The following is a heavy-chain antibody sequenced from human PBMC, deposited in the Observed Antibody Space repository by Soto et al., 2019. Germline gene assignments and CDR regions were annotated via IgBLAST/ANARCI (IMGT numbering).Heavy chain of an antibody. CDR2: IDPSDSYT. V-gene: IGHV5-10-1*01. Sequence: PGESLKISCKGSGYSFTSYWISWVRQMPGKGLEWMGRIDPSDSYTNYSPSFQGHVTISADKSISTAYLQWSSLKASDTAMYYCARTSGYSYGRYYYGMDVWGQGTRVTVSS. CDR3: ARTSGYSYGRYYYGMDV. CDR1: GYSFTSYW. J-gene: IGHJ6*02. D-gene: IGHD5-18*01.